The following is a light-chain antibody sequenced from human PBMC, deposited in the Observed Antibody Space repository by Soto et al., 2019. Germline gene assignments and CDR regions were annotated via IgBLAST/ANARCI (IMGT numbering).Light chain of an antibody. V-gene: IGKV3-15*01. CDR1: QSVGNH. CDR2: GAS. CDR3: QQYNNWPPYT. Sequence: EIVMTQSPATLSVSPGEVATLSCTASQSVGNHLVWYQQKPGQAPRLLIYGASTRATGVPARFSGSGSGTEFTLTISSLQSEDFAFYYCQQYNNWPPYTFGQGTKVDIK. J-gene: IGKJ2*01.